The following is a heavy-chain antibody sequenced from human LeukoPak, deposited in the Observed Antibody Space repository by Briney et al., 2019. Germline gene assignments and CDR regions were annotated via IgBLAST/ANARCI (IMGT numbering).Heavy chain of an antibody. CDR1: GGSISSYY. CDR2: IYTSGST. CDR3: ARHGITGTTRSFDY. V-gene: IGHV4-4*09. J-gene: IGHJ4*02. D-gene: IGHD1-7*01. Sequence: SETLSLTCTVSGGSISSYYWSWIRQPPGKGLEWIGYIYTSGSTNYNPSLKSRVTISVDTSKNQFSLKLSSVTAADTAVYYCARHGITGTTRSFDYWGQGTLVTVSS.